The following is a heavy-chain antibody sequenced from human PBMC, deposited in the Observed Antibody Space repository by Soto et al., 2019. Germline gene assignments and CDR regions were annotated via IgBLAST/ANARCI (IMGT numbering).Heavy chain of an antibody. CDR1: GYSFTSYW. V-gene: IGHV5-51*01. CDR3: AKADSSIWPYYFDY. Sequence: GESLKISCKGSGYSFTSYWIGWVRQMPGKGLEWMGIIYPGDSDTRYSPSFQGQVTISADKSISTAYLQMNSLGAEDTAVYYCAKADSSIWPYYFDYWGQGTLVTVSS. J-gene: IGHJ4*02. CDR2: IYPGDSDT. D-gene: IGHD6-13*01.